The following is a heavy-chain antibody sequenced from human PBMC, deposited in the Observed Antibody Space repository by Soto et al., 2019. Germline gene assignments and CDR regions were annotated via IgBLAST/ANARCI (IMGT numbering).Heavy chain of an antibody. J-gene: IGHJ2*01. CDR1: GYTFTSYG. D-gene: IGHD3-16*01. V-gene: IGHV1-18*01. CDR3: ARGAWAGRALWYFDL. CDR2: ISAYNGNT. Sequence: QAQLVQSGAEVKKPGASVKVSCKASGYTFTSYGISWVRQAPGQGLEWRGWISAYNGNTNYAQNLQGRVTMTTDTSTSTAYMELRSLRSDDTAVYYCARGAWAGRALWYFDLWGRGTLVTVSS.